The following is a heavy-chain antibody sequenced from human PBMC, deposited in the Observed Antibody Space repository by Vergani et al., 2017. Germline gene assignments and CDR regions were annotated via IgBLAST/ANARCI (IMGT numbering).Heavy chain of an antibody. CDR3: AHSPPTMVRGVSLDY. CDR2: IYWDDDK. J-gene: IGHJ4*02. CDR1: GFSLSTSGVG. V-gene: IGHV2-5*02. Sequence: QITLKESGPTLVKPTQTLTLTCTFSGFSLSTSGVGVGWIRQPPGKALEWLALIYWDDDKRYSPSLKSRLTITKDTYKNQVVLTMTNMDPVDTATYYCAHSPPTMVRGVSLDYWGQGTLVTVSS. D-gene: IGHD3-10*01.